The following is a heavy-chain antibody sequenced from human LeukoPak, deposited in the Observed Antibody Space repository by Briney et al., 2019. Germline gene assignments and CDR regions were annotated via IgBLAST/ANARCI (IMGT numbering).Heavy chain of an antibody. CDR2: ISWDGGST. Sequence: GGSLRLSCAASGFTFYDYTMHWVRQAPGKGLEWVSLISWDGGSTYYADSVKGRFTISRDNSKNSLYLQMNSLRTEDTALYYCAKDGYCSGGSCYSRYYYYGMDVWGQGTTVTVSS. D-gene: IGHD2-15*01. CDR1: GFTFYDYT. V-gene: IGHV3-43*01. J-gene: IGHJ6*02. CDR3: AKDGYCSGGSCYSRYYYYGMDV.